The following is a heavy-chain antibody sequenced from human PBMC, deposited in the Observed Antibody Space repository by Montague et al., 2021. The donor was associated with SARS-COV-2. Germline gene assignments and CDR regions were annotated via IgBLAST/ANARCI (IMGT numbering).Heavy chain of an antibody. D-gene: IGHD1-1*01. Sequence: SETLSLTCTVSGGSMSTVNYYWGWVRQTPGKGLDWVGRISYSGATYYNPSLETRVSISRDTSKSQFSLELRSVTAADTAVYYCARERQEVGIYFDPWGHGTLVTVSS. V-gene: IGHV4-39*07. CDR2: ISYSGAT. CDR1: GGSMSTVNYY. CDR3: ARERQEVGIYFDP. J-gene: IGHJ5*02.